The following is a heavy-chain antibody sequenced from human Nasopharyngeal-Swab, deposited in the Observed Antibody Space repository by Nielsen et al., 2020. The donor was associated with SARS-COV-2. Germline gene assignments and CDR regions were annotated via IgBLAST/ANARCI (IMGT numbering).Heavy chain of an antibody. V-gene: IGHV6-1*01. CDR3: ARGDWGHFDY. Sequence: GRTYYRSKWYNDYAESVKSRVTISPDTSKNQVSLQLNSVTPEDTGVYYCARGDWGHFDYWGQGTLVTVSS. CDR2: TYYRSKWYN. D-gene: IGHD7-27*01. J-gene: IGHJ4*02.